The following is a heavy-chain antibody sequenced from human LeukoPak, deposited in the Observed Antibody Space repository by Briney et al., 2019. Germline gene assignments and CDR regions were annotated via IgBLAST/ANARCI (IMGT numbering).Heavy chain of an antibody. CDR2: IYTSGST. J-gene: IGHJ6*03. CDR1: GGSISSYY. Sequence: SETLSLTCTVSGGSISSYYWSWIRQPAGKGLEWIGRIYTSGSTNYNPSLKSRVTMSVDTSKNQFSLKLSSVTAADTAVYYCARDHYYGSGSYSNMDVWGKGTTDTVSS. V-gene: IGHV4-4*07. D-gene: IGHD3-10*01. CDR3: ARDHYYGSGSYSNMDV.